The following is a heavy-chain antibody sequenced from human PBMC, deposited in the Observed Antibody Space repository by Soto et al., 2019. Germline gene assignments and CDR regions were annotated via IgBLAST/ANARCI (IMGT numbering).Heavy chain of an antibody. CDR3: ARGRYGDY. CDR2: ISAHNGNT. V-gene: IGHV1-18*01. D-gene: IGHD1-1*01. J-gene: IGHJ4*02. CDR1: GYTFTSYG. Sequence: QVHLVQSGAEVKKPGASVKVSCKGSGYTFTSYGITWVRQAPGQGLEWMGWISAHNGNTDYAQKLQGRVTVTRDTSTSPAYMELRLLRSDATAVYYCARGRYGDYWGQGALVTVSS.